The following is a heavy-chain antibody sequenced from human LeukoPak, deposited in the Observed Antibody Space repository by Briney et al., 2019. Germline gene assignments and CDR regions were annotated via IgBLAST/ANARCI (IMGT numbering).Heavy chain of an antibody. J-gene: IGHJ4*02. Sequence: GGSLRLSCAVSGFTVSGNYMSWVRQAPGKGLDWVSLIYSGGTTYYADSVKGRFTISRDNSKNTLYLQMNSLRAEDTAVYYCARRAGGYSHPYDYWGQGILVTVSS. CDR1: GFTVSGNY. D-gene: IGHD4-23*01. CDR2: IYSGGTT. CDR3: ARRAGGYSHPYDY. V-gene: IGHV3-53*01.